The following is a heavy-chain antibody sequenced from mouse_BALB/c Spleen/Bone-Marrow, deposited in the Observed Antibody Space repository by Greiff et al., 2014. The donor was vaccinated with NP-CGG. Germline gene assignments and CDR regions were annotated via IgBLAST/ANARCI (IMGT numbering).Heavy chain of an antibody. D-gene: IGHD2-1*01. CDR3: ARREYYGNYYYAMDY. CDR2: IDPANGNT. J-gene: IGHJ4*01. V-gene: IGHV14-3*02. Sequence: EVQLQESGAELVKPGASVKLSCTASGFNIKDTYMHWVKQRPEQGLEWIGRIDPANGNTKYDPKFQGKATITADTSSNTAYLQLSSLTSEDTAVYYCARREYYGNYYYAMDYWGQGTSVTVSS. CDR1: GFNIKDTY.